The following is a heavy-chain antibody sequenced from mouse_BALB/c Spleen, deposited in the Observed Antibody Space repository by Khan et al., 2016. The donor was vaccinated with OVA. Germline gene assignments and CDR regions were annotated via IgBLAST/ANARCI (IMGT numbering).Heavy chain of an antibody. J-gene: IGHJ4*01. CDR3: ERPPYFSYTVAY. Sequence: QIQLVQSGPELKKPGETVKISCKASGYTFTNFGMNWVKQAPGKGLEWMGWINTYTGEPTYADDFKGRFAFSLETSASTAYLLINNLKNEDTATYFWERPPYFSYTVAYWGQGTSVTVSS. V-gene: IGHV9-3-1*01. CDR2: INTYTGEP. D-gene: IGHD2-10*01. CDR1: GYTFTNFG.